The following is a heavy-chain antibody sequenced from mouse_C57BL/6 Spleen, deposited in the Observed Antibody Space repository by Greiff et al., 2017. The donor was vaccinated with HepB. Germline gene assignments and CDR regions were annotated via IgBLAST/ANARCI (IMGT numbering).Heavy chain of an antibody. J-gene: IGHJ2*01. D-gene: IGHD3-2*02. Sequence: EVKVVESGGGLVKPGGSLKLSCAASGFTFSSYAMSWVRQTPEKRLEWVATISDGGSYTYYPDNVKGRFTISRDNAKNNLYLQMSHLKSEDTAMYYCARERLPHYFDYWGQGTTLTVSS. CDR2: ISDGGSYT. V-gene: IGHV5-4*01. CDR3: ARERLPHYFDY. CDR1: GFTFSSYA.